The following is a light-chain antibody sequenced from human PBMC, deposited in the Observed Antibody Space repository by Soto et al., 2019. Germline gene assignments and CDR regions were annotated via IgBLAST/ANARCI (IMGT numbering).Light chain of an antibody. V-gene: IGKV3-20*01. CDR2: GAF. J-gene: IGKJ2*01. Sequence: EVVLTQSPGTLSLSPGERATLSCRASQSVRTSDVTWYQHQPGQAPRLLIYGAFNRATDIPDRFSGSGSGTDFTLTISKLKAEDFAVYYCQHCGNSRYTFGQGTRLEIK. CDR3: QHCGNSRYT. CDR1: QSVRTSD.